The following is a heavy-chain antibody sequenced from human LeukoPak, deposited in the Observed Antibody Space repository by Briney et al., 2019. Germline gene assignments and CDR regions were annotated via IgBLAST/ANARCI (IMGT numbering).Heavy chain of an antibody. CDR2: IGGSGDST. CDR3: AKPRGLAIVGAHFDY. J-gene: IGHJ4*02. CDR1: GFTFSNYV. D-gene: IGHD1-26*01. Sequence: PGGSLRLSCAASGFTFSNYVMSWVRQAPGKGLEWVSGIGGSGDSTYYADSVKGRFTISRDNSKNTVYLQMNSLRAEDTAVYYCAKPRGLAIVGAHFDYWGQGTLVTVSS. V-gene: IGHV3-23*01.